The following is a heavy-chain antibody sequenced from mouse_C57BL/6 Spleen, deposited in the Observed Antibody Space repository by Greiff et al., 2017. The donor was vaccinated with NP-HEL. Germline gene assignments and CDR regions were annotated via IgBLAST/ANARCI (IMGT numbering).Heavy chain of an antibody. CDR1: GFTFTDYY. CDR3: ARYDLVFDY. CDR2: IRNKANGYTT. Sequence: EVQVVESGGGLVQPGGSLSLSCAASGFTFTDYYMSWVRQPPGKALEWLGFIRNKANGYTTEYSASVKGRFTISRDNSQSILYLQMNALRAEDSATYYCARYDLVFDYWGQGTTLTVSS. V-gene: IGHV7-3*01. J-gene: IGHJ2*01.